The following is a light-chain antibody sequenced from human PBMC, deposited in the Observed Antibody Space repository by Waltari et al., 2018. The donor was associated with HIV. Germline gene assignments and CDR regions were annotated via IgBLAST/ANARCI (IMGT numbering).Light chain of an antibody. Sequence: QAGLTQPPSVSKALRQTATLTCTGNNNNVGNQGAAWLQQHQGHPPNLLYYRDNNRPSGISERFSASRSGSTASLTITGLQPEDEADYYCSAWDSSLGAWVFGGGTKLTIL. J-gene: IGLJ3*02. CDR2: RDN. V-gene: IGLV10-54*04. CDR3: SAWDSSLGAWV. CDR1: NNNVGNQG.